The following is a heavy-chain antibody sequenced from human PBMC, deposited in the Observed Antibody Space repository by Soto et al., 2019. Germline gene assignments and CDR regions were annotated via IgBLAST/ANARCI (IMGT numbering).Heavy chain of an antibody. J-gene: IGHJ6*02. CDR1: GYTFTGYY. CDR2: INPNSGGT. V-gene: IGHV1-2*04. Sequence: QVQLVQSGAEVKKPGASVKVSCKASGYTFTGYYMHWMRQAPGQGLEWMGWINPNSGGTNYAQKFQGWVTMTRDTSISTAYMELSRLRSDDTAVYYCARSAGDIVVVPAAPADYYYGMDVWGQGTTVTVSS. D-gene: IGHD2-2*01. CDR3: ARSAGDIVVVPAAPADYYYGMDV.